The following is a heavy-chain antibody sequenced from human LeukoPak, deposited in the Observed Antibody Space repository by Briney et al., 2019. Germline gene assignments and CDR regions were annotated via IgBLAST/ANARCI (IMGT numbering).Heavy chain of an antibody. CDR1: GFTFTTYW. CDR2: VNSDGSIT. CDR3: ARDCRPYCASSSYYHMDV. V-gene: IGHV3-74*01. D-gene: IGHD2-21*02. J-gene: IGHJ6*02. Sequence: PGGSLRLSCAASGFTFTTYWMHWVRQAPGKGLVWVSHVNSDGSITSYADSVKGRFTISRDNAKNTLYLQMNSLRAEDTAVYYCARDCRPYCASSSYYHMDVWGQGTTVTVSS.